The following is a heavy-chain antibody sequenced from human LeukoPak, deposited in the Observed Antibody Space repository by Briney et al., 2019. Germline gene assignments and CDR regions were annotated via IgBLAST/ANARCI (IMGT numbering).Heavy chain of an antibody. CDR3: ARDFGFPRRNAFDI. V-gene: IGHV4-30-2*01. D-gene: IGHD3-3*01. Sequence: SSETLSLTCTVSGGSISSGGYYWSWIRQPPGKGLEWIGYIYHSGSTYYNPSLKSRVTISVDRSKNQFSLKLSSVTAADTAVYYCARDFGFPRRNAFDIWGQGTMVTVSS. CDR1: GGSISSGGYY. CDR2: IYHSGST. J-gene: IGHJ3*02.